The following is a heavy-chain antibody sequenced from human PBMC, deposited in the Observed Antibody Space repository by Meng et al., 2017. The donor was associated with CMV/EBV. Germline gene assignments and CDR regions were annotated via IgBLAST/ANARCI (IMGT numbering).Heavy chain of an antibody. D-gene: IGHD5-12*01. Sequence: GESLKISCAASGFTFSDYYMSWIRQAPGKGLEWVSYISSSGSTIYYADSVKGRFTISRDNAKNSLSLQMNSLRAEDTAVYYCARVGSGWWLLYFDYWGQGTLVTVSS. CDR3: ARVGSGWWLLYFDY. V-gene: IGHV3-11*01. CDR1: GFTFSDYY. CDR2: ISSSGSTI. J-gene: IGHJ4*02.